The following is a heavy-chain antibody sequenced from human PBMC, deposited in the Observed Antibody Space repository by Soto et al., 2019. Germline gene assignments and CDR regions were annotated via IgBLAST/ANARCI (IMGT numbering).Heavy chain of an antibody. CDR1: GYTFTSYL. CDR2: INPTGGST. V-gene: IGHV1-46*01. J-gene: IGHJ4*02. Sequence: ASVKVSCKSSGYTFTSYLVHWVRQAPGQGLEWMGIINPTGGSTIYAQKFQGRVTMTRDTSTSTLYMELSSLSSEDTAVYYCAVPLDYGSNHHYFDHWGQGTLVTVSS. D-gene: IGHD4-17*01. CDR3: AVPLDYGSNHHYFDH.